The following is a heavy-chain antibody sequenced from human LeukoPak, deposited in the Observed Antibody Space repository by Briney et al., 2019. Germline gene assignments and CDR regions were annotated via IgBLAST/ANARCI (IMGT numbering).Heavy chain of an antibody. D-gene: IGHD6-13*01. Sequence: GASVKVSCKTSGYTFTGYYMYCVRQAPGQGLGWMGRINPYSGGTNYTQKFQGSVTMTRDTSISTAFMELTRLRSDDTAVYYCAREGGGNSVIAAAGTRWFDPWGQGTLVTVSS. J-gene: IGHJ5*02. CDR1: GYTFTGYY. CDR2: INPYSGGT. CDR3: AREGGGNSVIAAAGTRWFDP. V-gene: IGHV1-2*06.